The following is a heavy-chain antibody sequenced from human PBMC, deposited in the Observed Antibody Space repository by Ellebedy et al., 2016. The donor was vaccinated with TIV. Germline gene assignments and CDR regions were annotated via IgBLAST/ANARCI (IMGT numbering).Heavy chain of an antibody. V-gene: IGHV3-23*01. D-gene: IGHD3-9*01. CDR1: GFTVSSNY. J-gene: IGHJ3*02. Sequence: GESLKISCAASGFTVSSNYMSWVRQAPGKGLEWVSIISGSGGSTYYADSVKGRFTISRDNSKNTLYLQMNSLRAEDTAVYHCVKGRLFTGADAFDIWGQGTMVNVSS. CDR3: VKGRLFTGADAFDI. CDR2: ISGSGGST.